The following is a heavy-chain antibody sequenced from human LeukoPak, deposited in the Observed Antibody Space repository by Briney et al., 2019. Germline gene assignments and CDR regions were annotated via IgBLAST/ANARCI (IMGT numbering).Heavy chain of an antibody. D-gene: IGHD3-22*01. CDR3: ARDRGPYYYDSSGINHDAFDI. CDR2: INTDGSST. CDR1: GFTFSSYW. Sequence: PGGSLRLSCAASGFTFSSYWMHWVRQAPGKGLVWVSRINTDGSSTSYADSVKGRFTISRDNAKNTLYLQMNSLRAEDTAVYYCARDRGPYYYDSSGINHDAFDIWGQGTMVTVSS. V-gene: IGHV3-74*01. J-gene: IGHJ3*02.